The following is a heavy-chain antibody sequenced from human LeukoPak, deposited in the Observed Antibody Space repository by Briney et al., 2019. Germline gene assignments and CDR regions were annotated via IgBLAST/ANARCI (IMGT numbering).Heavy chain of an antibody. CDR2: ISPTDGYT. CDR1: GGTFSSYA. Sequence: ASVKVSCKASGGTFSSYAISWVRQAPGQGLEWMGVISPTDGYTDYAQKFQGRVTLTRDTSTATVYMELSSLKSEDTAMYYCARDQTDWGLFDYWGQGTLVTVSS. J-gene: IGHJ4*02. V-gene: IGHV1-46*01. CDR3: ARDQTDWGLFDY. D-gene: IGHD7-27*01.